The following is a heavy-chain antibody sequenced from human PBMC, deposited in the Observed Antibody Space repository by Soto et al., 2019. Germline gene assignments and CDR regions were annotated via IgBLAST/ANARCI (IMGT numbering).Heavy chain of an antibody. CDR1: GGSVSSGSYY. D-gene: IGHD5-18*01. Sequence: PSETLSLTCTVSGGSVSSGSYYWSWIRQPPGKGLEWIGYIYYSGSTNYNPSLKSRVTISVDTSKNQFSLKLSSVTAADTAVYYCARVYEDTAMAQFDYWGQGTLVTVSS. CDR3: ARVYEDTAMAQFDY. V-gene: IGHV4-61*01. J-gene: IGHJ4*02. CDR2: IYYSGST.